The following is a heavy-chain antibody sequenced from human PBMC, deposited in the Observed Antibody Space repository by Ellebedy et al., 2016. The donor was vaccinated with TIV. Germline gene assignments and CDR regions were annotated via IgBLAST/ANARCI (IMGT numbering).Heavy chain of an antibody. J-gene: IGHJ4*02. V-gene: IGHV5-51*01. CDR2: IYPGDSDT. D-gene: IGHD3-9*01. CDR3: ARHLDDILTE. Sequence: GGSLRLSCEGSGYSFTRYWIAWVRQMPGKGLEWMGIIYPGDSDTRYSPSFQGQVTISADKSISTAYLQWRSLKASDTAMYYCARHLDDILTEWGQGTLVTVSS. CDR1: GYSFTRYW.